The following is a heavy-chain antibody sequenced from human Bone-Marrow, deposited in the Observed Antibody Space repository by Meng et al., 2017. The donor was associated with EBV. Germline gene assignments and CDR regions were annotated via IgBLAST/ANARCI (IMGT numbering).Heavy chain of an antibody. CDR1: GGSFSGYY. J-gene: IGHJ4*02. Sequence: HVQRQHWGAGLFKPSGTLSLTCAVYGGSFSGYYWTWIRQPPGKGLEWIGEINHTGNTNYNPSLKSRVTISVDRSKNQFSLKMKSVTAADTAVYYCARGLVGATTGLIDYWGQRALVTVSS. CDR2: INHTGNT. V-gene: IGHV4-34*01. CDR3: ARGLVGATTGLIDY. D-gene: IGHD1-26*01.